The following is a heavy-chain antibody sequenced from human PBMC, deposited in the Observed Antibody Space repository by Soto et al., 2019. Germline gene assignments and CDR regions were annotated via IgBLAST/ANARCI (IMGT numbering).Heavy chain of an antibody. D-gene: IGHD3-10*01. J-gene: IGHJ4*02. CDR3: AHRHRGHYYGSGSYYNPFDY. CDR2: IYWDDDK. CDR1: GFSLSTSGVG. Sequence: SGPTLVNPTQTLTLTCTFSGFSLSTSGVGVGWIRQPPGKALEWLALIYWDDDKRYSPSLKSRLTITKDTSKNQVVLTMTNMDPVDTATYYCAHRHRGHYYGSGSYYNPFDYWGQGTLVTVSS. V-gene: IGHV2-5*02.